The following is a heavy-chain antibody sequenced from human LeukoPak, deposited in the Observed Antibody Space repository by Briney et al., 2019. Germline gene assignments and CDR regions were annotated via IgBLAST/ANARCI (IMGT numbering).Heavy chain of an antibody. V-gene: IGHV3-7*01. Sequence: GGSLRLSCAASGFTFSSYWMSWVRQAPGKGVEWVANIKQDGSEKYYVDSVKGRFTISRDNAKNSLYLQMNSLRAEDTAVYYCARVLVELVFNWLDPWGRGTLVTVSS. J-gene: IGHJ5*02. D-gene: IGHD1-7*01. CDR2: IKQDGSEK. CDR1: GFTFSSYW. CDR3: ARVLVELVFNWLDP.